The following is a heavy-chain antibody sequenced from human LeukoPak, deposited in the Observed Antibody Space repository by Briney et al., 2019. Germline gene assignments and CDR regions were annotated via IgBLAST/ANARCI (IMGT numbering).Heavy chain of an antibody. J-gene: IGHJ4*02. D-gene: IGHD2-15*01. CDR1: GFTFSSYA. V-gene: IGHV3-23*01. CDR2: ISGSGGST. CDR3: AKALCSGGTCYRFDY. Sequence: GGSLRLSCAASGFTFSSYAMSWVRQAPGKGLEWVSAISGSGGSTYSADSVKGCFTISRDNSKNTLYLQMNSLRAEDTAVYYCAKALCSGGTCYRFDYWGQGTPVTVSS.